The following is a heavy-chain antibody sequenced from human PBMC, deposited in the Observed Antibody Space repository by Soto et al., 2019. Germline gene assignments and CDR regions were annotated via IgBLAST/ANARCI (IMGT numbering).Heavy chain of an antibody. D-gene: IGHD2-8*02. CDR1: EFTFSSYA. V-gene: IGHV3-30*18. Sequence: QAQLVESGGGVVQPGESLRLCCAASEFTFSSYAMHWFRQASGKGLEWVAVVSNGGNTKSYGDSVKGRLTISRDNAKNTLNLRMHCLTAEDTAVNYCAKDQSTDSRSYHAVDVWGEATTVTVSS. CDR3: AKDQSTDSRSYHAVDV. CDR2: VSNGGNTK. J-gene: IGHJ6*04.